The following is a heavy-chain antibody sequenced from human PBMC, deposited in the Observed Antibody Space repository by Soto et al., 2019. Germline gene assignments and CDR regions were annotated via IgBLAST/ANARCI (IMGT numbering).Heavy chain of an antibody. D-gene: IGHD2-21*02. CDR3: ARDIRYCGGDCYEDTFDI. J-gene: IGHJ3*02. Sequence: QVQLVQSGAEVKKPGASVKVSCKASGYTFTSYGVSWVRQAPGQGLEWMGWISAYKGETNYAQKLRGRVTMTTDTSTNTVYMELRSLRSDDTDVYYCARDIRYCGGDCYEDTFDIWGQGTMVTVSS. CDR1: GYTFTSYG. V-gene: IGHV1-18*01. CDR2: ISAYKGET.